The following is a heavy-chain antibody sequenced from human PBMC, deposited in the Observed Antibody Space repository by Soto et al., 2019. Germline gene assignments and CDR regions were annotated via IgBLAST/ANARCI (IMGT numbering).Heavy chain of an antibody. CDR2: ISTSGRAT. V-gene: IGHV3-23*01. Sequence: EVKLLDSGGGLVQTGGSLRLSCAASGFTFSSYAMNWVRQAPGRGLEWVAGISTSGRATYYANSVKGRFTISRDHSKITVFLEMSSLSAEDTAVYYCAKDRAFNFYYGMDVWGQGTTVTVSS. D-gene: IGHD3-10*01. J-gene: IGHJ6*02. CDR1: GFTFSSYA. CDR3: AKDRAFNFYYGMDV.